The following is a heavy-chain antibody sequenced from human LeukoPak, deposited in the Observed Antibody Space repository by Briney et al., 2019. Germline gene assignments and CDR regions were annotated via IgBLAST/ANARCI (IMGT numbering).Heavy chain of an antibody. D-gene: IGHD1-7*01. J-gene: IGHJ5*02. CDR2: IFQGGGEI. Sequence: PGGSLRLSCAASGFTFSTFAMIWVRQPPGKGLEWASSIFQGGGEIHYADSVKGRFTISRDNSKSTLYLQMNSLRAEDTAVYYCAKDTNWNYDWFDPWGQGTLVTVSS. CDR1: GFTFSTFA. V-gene: IGHV3-23*01. CDR3: AKDTNWNYDWFDP.